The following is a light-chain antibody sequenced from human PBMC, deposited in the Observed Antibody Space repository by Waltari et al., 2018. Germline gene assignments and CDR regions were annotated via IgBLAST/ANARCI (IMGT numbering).Light chain of an antibody. CDR3: QHRGTWPAVT. CDR2: EAS. Sequence: IVLTQSTATLSLSPGERATLSRSASQSGSTCLVWYPQKPGQAPRLRIYEASYRPHGIPARFSGSGSGADFTLTISSLEAEDVAVYYCQHRGTWPAVTFGGGTRVEIK. V-gene: IGKV3-11*01. CDR1: QSGSTC. J-gene: IGKJ4*01.